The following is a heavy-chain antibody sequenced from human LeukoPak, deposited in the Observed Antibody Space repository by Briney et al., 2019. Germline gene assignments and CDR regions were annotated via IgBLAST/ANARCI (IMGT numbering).Heavy chain of an antibody. CDR1: GFTFTTSG. D-gene: IGHD6-13*01. CDR3: ARLASSWYADY. Sequence: GGSLRLSCVTSGFTFTTSGMHWVRQPPGKGLEGVTFIRSDGITKYYADSVKGRFTISRDNSKNTVYLQMNSLRAEDTAVYYCARLASSWYADYWGQGTLVTVSS. V-gene: IGHV3-30*02. J-gene: IGHJ4*02. CDR2: IRSDGITK.